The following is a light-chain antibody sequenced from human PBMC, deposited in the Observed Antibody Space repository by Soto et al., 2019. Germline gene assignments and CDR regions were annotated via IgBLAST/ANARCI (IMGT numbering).Light chain of an antibody. V-gene: IGLV2-23*02. CDR2: EVS. J-gene: IGLJ1*01. CDR3: CSYPGSSSLYV. CDR1: SNYNL. Sequence: QSALTHPASVSGSPGQPITISCTGTSNYNLVSWYQQHPGKAPKLVIYEVSERPSGVSNRFSGSKSVNTASLTISGFQAVDEADYYCCSYPGSSSLYVFGTGTKVTVL.